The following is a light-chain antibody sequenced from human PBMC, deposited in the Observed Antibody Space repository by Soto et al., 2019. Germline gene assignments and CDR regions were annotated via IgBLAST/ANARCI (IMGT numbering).Light chain of an antibody. V-gene: IGKV3-15*01. Sequence: ETASLSCRASQSVSGKSLAWYHQKPGQAPRLLTYGASSRATGTPDRISGSGSGTEFTLTISSLQPGDFATYYCQQYNSYSLTFGQGTKVDIK. CDR2: GAS. CDR1: QSVSGKS. CDR3: QQYNSYSLT. J-gene: IGKJ1*01.